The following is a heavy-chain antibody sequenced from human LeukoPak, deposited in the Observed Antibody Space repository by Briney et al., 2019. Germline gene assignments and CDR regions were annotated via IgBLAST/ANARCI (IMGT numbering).Heavy chain of an antibody. J-gene: IGHJ3*02. CDR3: ARAIGSQGAFDI. Sequence: GGSLRLACAASGFTFSTYDMNWVRQAPGKGLEWVAFIRYDGSNKYYADSVKGRFTISRDNSKNTLYLQMNSLRAEDTAVYYCARAIGSQGAFDIWGQGTVVTVSS. V-gene: IGHV3-30*02. CDR1: GFTFSTYD. CDR2: IRYDGSNK. D-gene: IGHD2-15*01.